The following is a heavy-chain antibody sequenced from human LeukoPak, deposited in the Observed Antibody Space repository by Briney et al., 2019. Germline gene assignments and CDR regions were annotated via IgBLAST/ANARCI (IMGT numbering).Heavy chain of an antibody. Sequence: GASVKVSCKASGYTFTGYYMHWVRQAPGRGLEWMGWINPNSGGANYAQKFQGRVTMTRDTSISTAYMELSRVRSDDTAVYYCARDPQNTYYYDSSPDSTRGDYWGQGTLVTVSS. CDR3: ARDPQNTYYYDSSPDSTRGDY. D-gene: IGHD3-22*01. V-gene: IGHV1-2*02. CDR1: GYTFTGYY. J-gene: IGHJ4*02. CDR2: INPNSGGA.